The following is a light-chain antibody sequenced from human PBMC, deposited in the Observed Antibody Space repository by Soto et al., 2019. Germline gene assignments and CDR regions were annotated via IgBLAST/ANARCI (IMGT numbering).Light chain of an antibody. CDR1: QSVSNNY. J-gene: IGKJ5*01. CDR3: QQRRSWQVT. Sequence: EIVVTQSPATLSLSPGERATLSCRASQSVSNNYLAWYQQKPGQAPRLLIYGASNRATGIPAKFIGSGSGTDFTPTISSLEPEDFAVYYCQQRRSWQVTFGQGTRLEI. CDR2: GAS. V-gene: IGKV3D-20*02.